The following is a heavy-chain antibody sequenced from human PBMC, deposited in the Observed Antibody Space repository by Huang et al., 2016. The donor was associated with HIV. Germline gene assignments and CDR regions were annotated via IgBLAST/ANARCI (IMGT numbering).Heavy chain of an antibody. D-gene: IGHD3-22*01. CDR1: FASTSGNSKD. CDR3: ASGPVIVSISRFYFEQ. J-gene: IGHJ4*02. V-gene: IGHV4-39*02. Sequence: LLLRESGSGLVKTSETMSLSCTVAFASTSGNSKDWTWVRQSPGKGLAWIESMDYGGRTDYNPSLKSRVSMSVDTSHKQHFSLTLASVTAADTAVYFCASGPVIVSISRFYFEQWGPGILVTV. CDR2: MDYGGRT.